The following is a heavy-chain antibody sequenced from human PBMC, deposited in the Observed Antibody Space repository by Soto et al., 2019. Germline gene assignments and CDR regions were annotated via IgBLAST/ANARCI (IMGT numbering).Heavy chain of an antibody. V-gene: IGHV3-21*01. D-gene: IGHD3-10*01. J-gene: IGHJ6*02. CDR2: ISSSSSYI. CDR1: GFTFSSYS. CDR3: ARVNYYGSGSYIDYYYVMDV. Sequence: GGSLRRSCAASGFTFSSYSMNWVRQAPVKGLEWVSSISSSSSYIYYADSVKGRFTISRDNAKNSLYLQMNSLRAEDTAVYYCARVNYYGSGSYIDYYYVMDVWGQGTTVTVSS.